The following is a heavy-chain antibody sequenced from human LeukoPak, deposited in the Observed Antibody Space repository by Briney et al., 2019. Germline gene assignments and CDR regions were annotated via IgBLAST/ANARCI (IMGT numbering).Heavy chain of an antibody. V-gene: IGHV4-59*01. CDR1: GGSISSYY. J-gene: IGHJ4*02. CDR2: IYYSGST. Sequence: SETLSLTCTVSGGSISSYYWSWIRQPPGRGLEWIGYIYYSGSTNYNPSLKSRVTISVGTSKNQFSLKLSSVTAADTAVYYCARAVSNDFWSGYYDYWGQGTLVTVSS. CDR3: ARAVSNDFWSGYYDY. D-gene: IGHD3-3*01.